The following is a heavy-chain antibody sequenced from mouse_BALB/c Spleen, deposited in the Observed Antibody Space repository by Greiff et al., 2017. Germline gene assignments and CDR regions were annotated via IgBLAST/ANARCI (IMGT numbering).Heavy chain of an antibody. CDR3: ARAGRGYAMDY. J-gene: IGHJ4*01. D-gene: IGHD4-1*01. CDR2: ISNLAYSI. V-gene: IGHV5-15*02. CDR1: GFTFSDYG. Sequence: EVMLVESGGGLVQPGGSRKLSCAASGFTFSDYGMAWVRQAPGKGPEWVAFISNLAYSIYYADTVTGRFTISRENAKNTLYLEMSSLRSEDTAMYYCARAGRGYAMDYWGQGTSVTVSS.